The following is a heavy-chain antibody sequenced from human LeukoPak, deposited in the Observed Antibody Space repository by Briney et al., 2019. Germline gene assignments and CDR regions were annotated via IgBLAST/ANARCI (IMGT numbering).Heavy chain of an antibody. D-gene: IGHD3-10*01. CDR1: GFTFEDFA. Sequence: GGSLRLSCAASGFTFEDFAMSWVRQAPGKGLEWVSSINWAGGNTGYADSVKGRFTISRDNAKNSLYLQMNSLRAEDTAVYYCAKDLVRDVWFGESWGQGTLVTVSS. V-gene: IGHV3-20*04. CDR3: AKDLVRDVWFGES. CDR2: INWAGGNT. J-gene: IGHJ5*02.